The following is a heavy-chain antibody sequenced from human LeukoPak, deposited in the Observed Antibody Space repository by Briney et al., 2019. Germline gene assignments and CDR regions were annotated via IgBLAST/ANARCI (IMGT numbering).Heavy chain of an antibody. D-gene: IGHD6-19*01. CDR2: ISSSSSYI. J-gene: IGHJ4*02. CDR3: ARAPTFSGWFDY. V-gene: IGHV3-21*01. Sequence: AGSLRLSCAASGFTFSSYNMNWVRQAPGKGLEWVSSISSSSSYIYYADSVKGRFTISRDNAKNTLYLQMNSLRVEDTAVYYCARAPTFSGWFDYWGQGTLVTVSS. CDR1: GFTFSSYN.